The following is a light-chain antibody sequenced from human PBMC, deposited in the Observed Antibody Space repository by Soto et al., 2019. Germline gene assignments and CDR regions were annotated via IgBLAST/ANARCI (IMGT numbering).Light chain of an antibody. CDR2: GAS. CDR3: QQYGHSLWT. J-gene: IGKJ1*01. CDR1: QSVSSGH. V-gene: IGKV3-20*01. Sequence: DIVLTQSPGTLSLSPVEIASLSCRASQSVSSGHLAWYQQKPGQAPRLLIYGASSRATGIPDRFSGSGSGTDFTLTISRLEPEDYAVYYCQQYGHSLWTFGQGTKVDIK.